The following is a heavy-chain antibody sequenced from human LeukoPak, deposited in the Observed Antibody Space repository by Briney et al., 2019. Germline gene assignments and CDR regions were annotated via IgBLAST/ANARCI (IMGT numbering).Heavy chain of an antibody. CDR3: ATSSSSWYYFDY. D-gene: IGHD6-13*01. Sequence: GGSLRLSCAASGFTFSSYAMSWVRQAPGKGLEWVSAIGGSGGSTYYADSVKGRFTISRDNSKNTLYLQMNSLRAEDTAVYYCATSSSSWYYFDYQGQGTLVTVSS. CDR2: IGGSGGST. V-gene: IGHV3-23*01. J-gene: IGHJ4*02. CDR1: GFTFSSYA.